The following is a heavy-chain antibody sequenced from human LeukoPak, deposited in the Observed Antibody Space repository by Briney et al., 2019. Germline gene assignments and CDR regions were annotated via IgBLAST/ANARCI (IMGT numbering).Heavy chain of an antibody. CDR3: VKGYSSSWYGSFEY. Sequence: GRSLRLSCAASGFTFSSYAMHWVRQAPGKGLEWVAVISYDGSNKYYADSVKGRFTISRDNAKNTLYLQMNSLRAEDTAAYYCVKGYSSSWYGSFEYWGQGTLVTVSS. CDR1: GFTFSSYA. J-gene: IGHJ4*02. D-gene: IGHD6-13*01. CDR2: ISYDGSNK. V-gene: IGHV3-30-3*01.